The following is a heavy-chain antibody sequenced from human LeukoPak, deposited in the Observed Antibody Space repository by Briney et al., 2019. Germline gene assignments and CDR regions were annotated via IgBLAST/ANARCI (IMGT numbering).Heavy chain of an antibody. CDR2: IYTSGST. Sequence: SETLFLTCTVSGGSISSGSYYWSWIRQPAGKGLEWIGRIYTSGSTNYNPSLKSRVTISVDTSKNQFSLKLSSVTAADTAVYYCASAAGHYWGQGTLVTVSS. V-gene: IGHV4-61*02. D-gene: IGHD6-13*01. CDR3: ASAAGHY. J-gene: IGHJ4*02. CDR1: GGSISSGSYY.